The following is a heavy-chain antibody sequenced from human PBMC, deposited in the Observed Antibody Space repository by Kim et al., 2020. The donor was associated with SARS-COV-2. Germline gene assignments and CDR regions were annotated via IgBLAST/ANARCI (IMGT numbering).Heavy chain of an antibody. D-gene: IGHD2-8*02. CDR2: GGST. V-gene: IGHV3-53*01. J-gene: IGHJ4*02. CDR3: ARDLVSDY. Sequence: GGSTYYADSVKGRFTISRENSKNTLYLQMNSLRAEDTAVYYCARDLVSDYWGQGTLVTVSS.